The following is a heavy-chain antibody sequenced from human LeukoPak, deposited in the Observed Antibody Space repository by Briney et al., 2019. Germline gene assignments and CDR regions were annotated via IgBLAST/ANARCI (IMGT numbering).Heavy chain of an antibody. J-gene: IGHJ6*02. V-gene: IGHV4-59*01. Sequence: PSETLSLTCTVSGGSISSYYWSWIRQPPGKGLEWIGYIYYSGSTNYNPSLKSRVTISVDTTKNQFSLKLSSVTAADTAVYYCARALRARITGTTASVYGMDVWGQGTTVTVSS. CDR2: IYYSGST. CDR3: ARALRARITGTTASVYGMDV. CDR1: GGSISSYY. D-gene: IGHD1-20*01.